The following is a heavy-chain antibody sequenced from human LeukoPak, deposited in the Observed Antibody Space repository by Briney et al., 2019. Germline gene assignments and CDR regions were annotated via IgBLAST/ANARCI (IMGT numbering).Heavy chain of an antibody. CDR1: GFAFSSFA. J-gene: IGHJ6*03. Sequence: GGSLRLSCAASGFAFSSFAMGWVRQYPGKGLEWLSTINGGGNTTFYADSVKGRFTISRDNSKNTLYLHMDGLRPDDTAIYYCTKELHVAVAVADYYYFYMDVWGRGTAVTVSS. CDR2: INGGGNTT. D-gene: IGHD6-19*01. V-gene: IGHV3-23*01. CDR3: TKELHVAVAVADYYYFYMDV.